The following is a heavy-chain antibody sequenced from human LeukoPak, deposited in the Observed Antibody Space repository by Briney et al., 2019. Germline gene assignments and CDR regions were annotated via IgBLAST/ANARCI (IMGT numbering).Heavy chain of an antibody. D-gene: IGHD3-3*01. Sequence: PGGSLRLSCTASGFTVSSNYMSWVRQAPGKGLEWVSVIRSDGSTNHADSVKGRFTISRDNSKNTLYLQMNSLRAEDTAVYYCAKTRYYDFWSGYSNWFDPWGQGTLVTVSS. CDR1: GFTVSSNY. V-gene: IGHV3-53*01. J-gene: IGHJ5*02. CDR2: IRSDGST. CDR3: AKTRYYDFWSGYSNWFDP.